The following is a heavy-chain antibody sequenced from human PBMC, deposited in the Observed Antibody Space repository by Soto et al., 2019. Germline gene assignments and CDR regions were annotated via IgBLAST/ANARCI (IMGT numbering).Heavy chain of an antibody. Sequence: GGSLRLSCAASGFTFSSYAMSWVRQAPGKGLEWVSAISGSGGSTYYADSVKGRFTISRDNSKNTLYLQMNSLRAEDTAVYYCASRNYYDSSGYYPVYWGQGTLVTVSS. D-gene: IGHD3-22*01. CDR2: ISGSGGST. V-gene: IGHV3-23*01. CDR1: GFTFSSYA. CDR3: ASRNYYDSSGYYPVY. J-gene: IGHJ4*02.